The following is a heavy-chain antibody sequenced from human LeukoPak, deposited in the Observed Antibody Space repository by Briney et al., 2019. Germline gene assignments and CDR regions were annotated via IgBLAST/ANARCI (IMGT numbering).Heavy chain of an antibody. Sequence: GGSLRLSCAASGFTFSTYGMSWVRQAPGKGLEWVSSISGSGGSTYYADSVKGRFTISRDNSKNTLFLQMNSLRAEDTAVYFCAKVDCSGGSCYGFGYFYYGMDVWGQGTTVTVSS. CDR1: GFTFSTYG. J-gene: IGHJ6*02. V-gene: IGHV3-23*01. CDR2: ISGSGGST. D-gene: IGHD2-15*01. CDR3: AKVDCSGGSCYGFGYFYYGMDV.